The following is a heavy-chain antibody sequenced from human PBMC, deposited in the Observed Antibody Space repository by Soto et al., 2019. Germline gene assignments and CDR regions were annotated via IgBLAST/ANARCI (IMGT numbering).Heavy chain of an antibody. D-gene: IGHD3-22*01. CDR2: IYWDDDK. CDR3: AHSSEGSVDSSGYYPWTWFDP. V-gene: IGHV2-5*02. J-gene: IGHJ5*02. CDR1: GFSLSTSGVG. Sequence: SGHTLVNPRQTLTLTCTFSGFSLSTSGVGVGWIRQPPGKALEWLALIYWDDDKRYSPSLKSSLTITKETSKNQLVLTLTKMEPVDPAPYYCAHSSEGSVDSSGYYPWTWFDPWRQ.